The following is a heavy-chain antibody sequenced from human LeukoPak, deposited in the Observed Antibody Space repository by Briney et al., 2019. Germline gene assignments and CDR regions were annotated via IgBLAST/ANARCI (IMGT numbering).Heavy chain of an antibody. CDR2: ITGSGGST. CDR1: GFTFNIHA. CDR3: ASPLDYSSPRY. V-gene: IGHV3-23*01. J-gene: IGHJ4*02. Sequence: GGSLRLSCAASGFTFNIHAMSWVRQAPGKGLEWVSAITGSGGSTYYADSVKGRFTISRDNDKNSLYLQMNSLRDEDTAVYYCASPLDYSSPRYWGQGTLVTVSS. D-gene: IGHD6-19*01.